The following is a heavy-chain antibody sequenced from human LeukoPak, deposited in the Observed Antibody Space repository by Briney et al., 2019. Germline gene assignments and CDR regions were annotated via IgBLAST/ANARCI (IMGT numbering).Heavy chain of an antibody. CDR1: VFPFSSYE. CDR2: NSSSGNKI. V-gene: IGHV3-48*03. Sequence: GGSLRLSCAASVFPFSSYEMNCVRQSPGKTLQWVSYNSSSGNKIYYAASVKGRFTISRDNAKNSLYVKVHSLRGEHTAVYYCASGQRPQYTSTWDNRFDLWGQGTQVSVSS. CDR3: ASGQRPQYTSTWDNRFDL. D-gene: IGHD2-2*01. J-gene: IGHJ5*02.